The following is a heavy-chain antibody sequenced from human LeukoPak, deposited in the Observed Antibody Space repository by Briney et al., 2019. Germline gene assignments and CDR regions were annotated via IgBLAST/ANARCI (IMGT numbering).Heavy chain of an antibody. Sequence: EASVKVSCKASGYTFTGYYMHWVRQAPGQGLEWMGWINPNSGGTNYAQKFQGRVTMTRDTSISTAYMELSRLRSDDTAVYYCAREGCTNGVCPAASDYWGQGTLVTVSS. J-gene: IGHJ4*02. CDR1: GYTFTGYY. CDR2: INPNSGGT. V-gene: IGHV1-2*02. CDR3: AREGCTNGVCPAASDY. D-gene: IGHD2-8*01.